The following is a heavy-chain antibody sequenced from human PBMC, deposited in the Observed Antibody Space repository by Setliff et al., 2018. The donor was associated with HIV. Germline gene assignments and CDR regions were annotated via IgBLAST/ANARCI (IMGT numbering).Heavy chain of an antibody. Sequence: SETLSLTCTVSGGSISSSNWWSWVRQPPGKGLEWIGEIYHSGSTNYNPSLKSRVTISVDTSKNQFSLKLSSVTAADTAVYYCARDPWVRGVMMAPDYWGQGTLVTVSS. J-gene: IGHJ4*02. CDR3: ARDPWVRGVMMAPDY. CDR2: IYHSGST. D-gene: IGHD3-10*01. V-gene: IGHV4-4*02. CDR1: GGSISSSNW.